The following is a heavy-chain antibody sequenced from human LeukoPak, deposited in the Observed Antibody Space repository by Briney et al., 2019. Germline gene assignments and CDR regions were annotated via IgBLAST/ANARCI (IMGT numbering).Heavy chain of an antibody. CDR1: GYTFTSYD. J-gene: IGHJ4*02. D-gene: IGHD6-13*01. CDR3: AREAGGYYFDY. Sequence: ASVKVSCKASGYTFTSYDINWVRQATGQGLEWMGWMNPNSGNTGYAQKFQGRVTITADESTSTAYMELSSLRSEDTTVYYCAREAGGYYFDYWGQGTLVTVSS. V-gene: IGHV1-8*03. CDR2: MNPNSGNT.